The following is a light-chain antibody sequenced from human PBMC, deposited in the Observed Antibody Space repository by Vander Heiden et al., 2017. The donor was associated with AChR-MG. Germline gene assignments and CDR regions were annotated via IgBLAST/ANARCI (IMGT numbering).Light chain of an antibody. V-gene: IGLV1-40*01. Sequence: QSVLTQPPSVSGAPGQRVTISCTGSSSNSGAGYDVYWYQQLPGTAPKLIIYGNSNRPSGVPDRFSGSKSGTSASLAITGLQAEDEADYYCQSYDSSLSGWVFGGGTKLTVL. J-gene: IGLJ3*02. CDR3: QSYDSSLSGWV. CDR2: GNS. CDR1: SSNSGAGYD.